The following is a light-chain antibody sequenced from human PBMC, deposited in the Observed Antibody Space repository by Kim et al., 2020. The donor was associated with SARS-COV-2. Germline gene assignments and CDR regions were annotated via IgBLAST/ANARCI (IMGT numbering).Light chain of an antibody. J-gene: IGKJ3*01. Sequence: ATITCKSSQSVLSTSNNQNCLAWYQQKPGQPPKLLIYWASTRESGVPDRFSGSGSGTDFTLTISSLQAEDVAVYYCQQYYSTPFTFGPGTKVDYQT. CDR3: QQYYSTPFT. V-gene: IGKV4-1*01. CDR2: WAS. CDR1: QSVLSTSNNQNC.